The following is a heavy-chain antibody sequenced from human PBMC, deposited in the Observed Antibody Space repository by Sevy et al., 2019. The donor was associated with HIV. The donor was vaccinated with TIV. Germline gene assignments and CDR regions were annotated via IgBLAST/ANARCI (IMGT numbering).Heavy chain of an antibody. D-gene: IGHD6-19*01. V-gene: IGHV3-23*01. Sequence: GESLKISCAASGFTFSSYAMSWVRQAPGKGLEWVSAITSSGGNTYYADSVRGRFTISRDNSKNTLNLQMNSLRVEDTAVYYCAKELQQWLKGWFDPWGQGTLVTVSS. CDR1: GFTFSSYA. J-gene: IGHJ5*02. CDR2: ITSSGGNT. CDR3: AKELQQWLKGWFDP.